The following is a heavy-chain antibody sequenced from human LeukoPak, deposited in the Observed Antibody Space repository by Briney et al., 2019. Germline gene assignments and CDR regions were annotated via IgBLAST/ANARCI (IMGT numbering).Heavy chain of an antibody. CDR1: GFTFSSYS. V-gene: IGHV3-21*03. D-gene: IGHD2-2*01. CDR3: TTDRNLVVPAAIYLSLDNY. CDR2: ISSSSSYI. J-gene: IGHJ4*02. Sequence: GGSLRLSCAASGFTFSSYSMNWVRQAPGKGLEWVSSISSSSSYIYYADSVKGRFTISRDNAKNSLYLQMNSLRAEDTAVYYCTTDRNLVVPAAIYLSLDNYWGQGTLVTVSS.